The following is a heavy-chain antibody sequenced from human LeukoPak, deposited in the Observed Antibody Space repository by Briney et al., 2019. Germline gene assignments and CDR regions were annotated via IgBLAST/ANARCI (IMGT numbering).Heavy chain of an antibody. CDR3: ARRRWASSNVDY. V-gene: IGHV4-39*02. J-gene: IGHJ4*02. CDR2: IYYSGST. CDR1: GGSISSSDYY. D-gene: IGHD4-23*01. Sequence: PSETLSLTCTVSGGSISSSDYYWGWIRQPPGKGLEWIGCIYYSGSTYYSPSLNSRVTISIDTSKNHFSLKLRSVTAADTAVYFCARRRWASSNVDYWGQGTLVTVSP.